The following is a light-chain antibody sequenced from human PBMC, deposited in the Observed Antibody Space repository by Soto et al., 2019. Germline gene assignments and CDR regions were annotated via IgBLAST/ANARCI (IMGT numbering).Light chain of an antibody. V-gene: IGKV3-20*01. CDR1: QSVSSSY. Sequence: EIVLTQSPGTLSLSPGERATLSCRASQSVSSSYLAWYQQKPGQSPRLLIYVASTRATGIPDRFSGSGSGTDFTLTISRLEAEDFAVYYCQRYGGSPPALAFGGGTKVEI. CDR2: VAS. CDR3: QRYGGSPPALA. J-gene: IGKJ4*01.